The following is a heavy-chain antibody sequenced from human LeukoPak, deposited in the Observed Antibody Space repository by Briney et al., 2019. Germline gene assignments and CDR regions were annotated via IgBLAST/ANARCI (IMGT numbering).Heavy chain of an antibody. CDR1: GYTFTSYD. CDR2: MNPNSGNT. Sequence: ASVKVSCKASGYTFTSYDINWVRQATGQGLEWMGWMNPNSGNTGYAQKFQGRVTMTRNSSISTAYMELSSLRSEDTAVYYCARPGEYCYQYAMDVWGQGTTVTVSS. D-gene: IGHD2/OR15-2a*01. CDR3: ARPGEYCYQYAMDV. V-gene: IGHV1-8*01. J-gene: IGHJ6*02.